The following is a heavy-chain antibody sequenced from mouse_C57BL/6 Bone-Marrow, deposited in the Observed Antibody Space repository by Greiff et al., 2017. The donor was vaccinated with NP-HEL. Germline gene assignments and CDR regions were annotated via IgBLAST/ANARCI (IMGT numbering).Heavy chain of an antibody. D-gene: IGHD2-1*01. CDR3: ARHYGNFPYAMGY. CDR2: INPSNGGT. CDR1: GYTFTSYW. J-gene: IGHJ4*01. V-gene: IGHV1-53*01. Sequence: QVQLQQPGTELVKPGASVKLSCKASGYTFTSYWMHWVKQRPGQGLEWIGNINPSNGGTNYNEKFKSKATLTVDKSSSTTYMQLSSLTSEDSAVDDCARHYGNFPYAMGYWGQGTSVTVSS.